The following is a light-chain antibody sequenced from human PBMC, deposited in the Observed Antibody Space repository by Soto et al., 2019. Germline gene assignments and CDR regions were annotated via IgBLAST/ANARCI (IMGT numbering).Light chain of an antibody. Sequence: SVLTQPASVSGSTGQSITIFCTGTSIDVCGYNYVSWYQQKPGQVPKLTFSEANNRPSGVSNRFSGSKSGNTASLTISGLQAEDEADYYCTSYTSDSTFVFGTGTRSPS. CDR2: EAN. CDR1: SIDVCGYNY. CDR3: TSYTSDSTFV. V-gene: IGLV2-14*01. J-gene: IGLJ1*01.